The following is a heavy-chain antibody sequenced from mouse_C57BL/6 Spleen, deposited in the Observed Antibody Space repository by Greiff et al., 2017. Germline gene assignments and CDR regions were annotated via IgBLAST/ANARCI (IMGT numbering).Heavy chain of an antibody. CDR3: ARGAIYDGYDWFAY. CDR2: IYPGSGNT. Sequence: VQVVESGPELVKPGASVKISCKASGYSFTSYYIHWVKQRPGQGLEWIGWIYPGSGNTKYNEKFKGKATLTADPSSSTAYMQLSSLTSEDSAVYYCARGAIYDGYDWFAYWGQGTLVTVSA. J-gene: IGHJ3*01. V-gene: IGHV1-66*01. CDR1: GYSFTSYY. D-gene: IGHD2-3*01.